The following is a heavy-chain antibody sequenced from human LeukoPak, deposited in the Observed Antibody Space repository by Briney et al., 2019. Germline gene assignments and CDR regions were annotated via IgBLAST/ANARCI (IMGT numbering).Heavy chain of an antibody. Sequence: GGSLRLSCAASGFTFSSYTMHWVRQAPGKGLEWVAVISYDGSNKYYADSVKGRFTVSRDNSKNTLYLQMNSLRAEDTAVYYCARDRVGATDYFDYWGQGTLVTVSS. CDR2: ISYDGSNK. J-gene: IGHJ4*02. CDR1: GFTFSSYT. V-gene: IGHV3-30-3*01. CDR3: ARDRVGATDYFDY. D-gene: IGHD1-26*01.